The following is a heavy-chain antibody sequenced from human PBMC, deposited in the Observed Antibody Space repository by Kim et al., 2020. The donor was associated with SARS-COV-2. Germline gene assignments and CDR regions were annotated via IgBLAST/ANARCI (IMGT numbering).Heavy chain of an antibody. CDR1: GGSIKNYY. V-gene: IGHV4-4*07. D-gene: IGHD6-6*01. CDR3: ARLGWSSSVHYGMDV. CDR2: IYTSGSTSST. Sequence: SETLSLTCTVSGGSIKNYYWSWIRQPAGKGLEWIGRIYTSGSTSSTNYNPSLKSRVTVSVDTSKNQSSLKLISVTAADTAIYFCARLGWSSSVHYGMDVWGQGTTVTVSS. J-gene: IGHJ6*02.